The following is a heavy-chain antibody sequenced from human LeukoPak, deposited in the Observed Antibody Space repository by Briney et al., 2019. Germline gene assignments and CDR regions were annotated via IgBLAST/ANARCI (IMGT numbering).Heavy chain of an antibody. V-gene: IGHV3-48*01. Sequence: GGSLRLSCAASGFTFSSYSMNWVRQAPGKGLEWVSYISSSSSTVYYADSVKGRFTISRDNAKNSLYLQMNSLRAEDTAVYYCVRDYYDSSGYYYVRVYFDYWGQGTLVTVSS. J-gene: IGHJ4*02. CDR3: VRDYYDSSGYYYVRVYFDY. D-gene: IGHD3-22*01. CDR2: ISSSSSTV. CDR1: GFTFSSYS.